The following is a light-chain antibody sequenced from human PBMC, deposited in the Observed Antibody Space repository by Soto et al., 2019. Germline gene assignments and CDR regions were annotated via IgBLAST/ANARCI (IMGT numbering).Light chain of an antibody. Sequence: QSALTQPASVSGSPRQSITISCTGASSDVGGYTYVSWYQQHPGKAPKLMIYEVNNRPSGVSHRFSGSKSGNTASLTISGLQAEDEADYYCSSYTSSSTLYVFGTGTKVTVL. CDR3: SSYTSSSTLYV. V-gene: IGLV2-14*01. CDR2: EVN. CDR1: SSDVGGYTY. J-gene: IGLJ1*01.